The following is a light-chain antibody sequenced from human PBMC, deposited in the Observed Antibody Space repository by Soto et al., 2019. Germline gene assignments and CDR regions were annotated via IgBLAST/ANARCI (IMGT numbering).Light chain of an antibody. CDR2: GAS. Sequence: EIVMTQSPATLSVSPGERATLSCRASQGVSNNLAWYQKKPGQAPGLLIYGASTRATGIPARFSGSGSGTEFTLTSSRLQSEDFAFYYCQQYNNWWTFGQGTRVDIK. V-gene: IGKV3-15*01. CDR1: QGVSNN. J-gene: IGKJ1*01. CDR3: QQYNNWWT.